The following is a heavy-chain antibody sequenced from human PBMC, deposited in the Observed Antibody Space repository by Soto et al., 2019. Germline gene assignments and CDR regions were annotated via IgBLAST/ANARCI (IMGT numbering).Heavy chain of an antibody. D-gene: IGHD3-22*01. Sequence: GESLKISCKISGKAFTSFWVAWVRQMPGRGLEWMGNIYPGDSDTRYTPPFQGQVTISADKSTNTAYLQWHSLQASDTALYYCAKQDDRGALEIWGQGTKVTVSS. CDR2: IYPGDSDT. CDR1: GKAFTSFW. J-gene: IGHJ3*02. V-gene: IGHV5-51*01. CDR3: AKQDDRGALEI.